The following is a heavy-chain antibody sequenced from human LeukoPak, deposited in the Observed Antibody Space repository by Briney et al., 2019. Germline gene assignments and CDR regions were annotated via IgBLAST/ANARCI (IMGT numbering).Heavy chain of an antibody. CDR1: GGSFSGYY. CDR2: INHSGST. J-gene: IGHJ6*03. V-gene: IGHV4-34*01. CDR3: ARPRFLEWYYMDV. D-gene: IGHD3-3*01. Sequence: SETLSLTCAVYGGSFSGYYWSWIRQPPWKGLEWIGEINHSGSTNYNPSLKSRVTISVDTSRNQFSLKLSSVTAADTAVYYCARPRFLEWYYMDVWGKGTTVTVSS.